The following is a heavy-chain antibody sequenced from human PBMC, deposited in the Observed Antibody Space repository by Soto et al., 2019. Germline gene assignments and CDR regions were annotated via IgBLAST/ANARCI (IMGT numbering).Heavy chain of an antibody. V-gene: IGHV3-23*01. CDR3: ARNSGYGYYDSTGIEN. D-gene: IGHD3-22*01. Sequence: GGSLRLSCAASGFSFSNYAITWARRAPGKGLEWVSAIGGSGITYYADSVKGRITISRDNSRNTVYLQMNSLRAEDTAVYYCARNSGYGYYDSTGIENWGQGTQVTVSS. J-gene: IGHJ4*02. CDR1: GFSFSNYA. CDR2: IGGSGIT.